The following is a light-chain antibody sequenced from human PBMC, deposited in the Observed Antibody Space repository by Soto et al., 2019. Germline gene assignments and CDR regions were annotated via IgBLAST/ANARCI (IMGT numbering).Light chain of an antibody. Sequence: DIQLTQAPSFLSASVGDRVTITCRASQGISTYLVWYQQKPGKAPKLLIYAASTLQSGVPSRFSGSGSGTEFTLTISSLQPEDFATYYCQQLNSYPLTFGVGTKVEIK. CDR1: QGISTY. CDR3: QQLNSYPLT. V-gene: IGKV1-9*01. CDR2: AAS. J-gene: IGKJ4*01.